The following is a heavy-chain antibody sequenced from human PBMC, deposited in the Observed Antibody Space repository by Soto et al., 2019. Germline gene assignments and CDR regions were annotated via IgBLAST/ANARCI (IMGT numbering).Heavy chain of an antibody. D-gene: IGHD3-10*01. J-gene: IGHJ4*02. CDR3: ARAKNFGSGELDY. CDR1: GYTFTGHY. Sequence: QVQLVQSGAEVKKPGASVKVSCKASGYTFTGHYMLWVRQAPGQGLEWMGWVNPISGGTIYAQKFLGWVTMTRDTSTSTAYLELRSLTSDATAVYYCARAKNFGSGELDYWGQGTLVTVSS. V-gene: IGHV1-2*04. CDR2: VNPISGGT.